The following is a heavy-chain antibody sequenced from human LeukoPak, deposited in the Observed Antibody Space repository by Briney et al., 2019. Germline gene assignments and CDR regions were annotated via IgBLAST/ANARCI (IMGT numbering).Heavy chain of an antibody. J-gene: IGHJ4*02. CDR3: SRDDMDYDSSGYYYYFDY. Sequence: GGSLRLSCAASGFTFSSYSMNWVRQAPGKGLEWVSSISSRSSYIYYADSVKGRFTTSRDNAKNSLYLQMNSLRAEDTAVYYRSRDDMDYDSSGYYYYFDYWGQGTLVTVSS. D-gene: IGHD3-22*01. V-gene: IGHV3-21*01. CDR2: ISSRSSYI. CDR1: GFTFSSYS.